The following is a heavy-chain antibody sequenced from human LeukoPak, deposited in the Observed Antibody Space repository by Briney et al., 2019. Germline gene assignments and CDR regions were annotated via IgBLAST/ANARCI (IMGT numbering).Heavy chain of an antibody. CDR1: GYTFTSDW. CDR3: ARRPNLDY. CDR2: IYPGDSDT. D-gene: IGHD2-8*01. J-gene: IGHJ4*02. Sequence: GASLKISCRASGYTFTSDWIAWVRQMPGKGLEWMGIIYPGDSDTRYSPSFQGQVTISADKSISTAYLQWSSLRASDTAMYYCARRPNLDYWGQGTLVTVSS. V-gene: IGHV5-51*01.